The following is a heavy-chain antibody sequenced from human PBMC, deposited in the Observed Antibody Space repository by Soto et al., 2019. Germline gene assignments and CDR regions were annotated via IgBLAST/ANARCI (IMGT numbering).Heavy chain of an antibody. D-gene: IGHD3-3*01. CDR3: GTHYDFWSADVGY. V-gene: IGHV3-23*01. CDR2: ISGGAVST. J-gene: IGHJ4*02. Sequence: VQLLESGGGLVQPGGSLRLSCEASGFTFSGYAMSWVRQAPGKGLEWVSAISGGAVSTYYADSVKGRFTISRDNSKNTLYMQMNSLRAEDTAVYYCGTHYDFWSADVGYWGQGTLVTVSS. CDR1: GFTFSGYA.